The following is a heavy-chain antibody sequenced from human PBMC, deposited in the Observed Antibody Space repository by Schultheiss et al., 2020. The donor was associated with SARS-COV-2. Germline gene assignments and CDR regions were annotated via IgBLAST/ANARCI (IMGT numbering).Heavy chain of an antibody. CDR3: ARDLRTVVTPYGY. Sequence: GGSLRLSCAASGFTFDDYAMHWVRQAPGKGLEWVSGISWNSGSIGYADSVKGRFTISRDNAKNSLYLQMNSLRAEDTAVYYCARDLRTVVTPYGYWGQGTLVTVSS. CDR1: GFTFDDYA. V-gene: IGHV3-9*01. CDR2: ISWNSGSI. D-gene: IGHD4-23*01. J-gene: IGHJ4*02.